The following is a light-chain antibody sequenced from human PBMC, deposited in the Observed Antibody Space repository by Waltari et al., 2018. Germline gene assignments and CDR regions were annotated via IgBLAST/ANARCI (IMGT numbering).Light chain of an antibody. Sequence: EIQMTQSPSSVSASVGDRVTLTCRAGQDISSALAWYQQKPGQAPNLLIYAVSSLQSGVPSMFSGSGSGTDFTLTISSLQPEYLATYYCQQGSSFPPTFGQGTKVEIK. CDR1: QDISSA. J-gene: IGKJ1*01. V-gene: IGKV1-12*01. CDR3: QQGSSFPPT. CDR2: AVS.